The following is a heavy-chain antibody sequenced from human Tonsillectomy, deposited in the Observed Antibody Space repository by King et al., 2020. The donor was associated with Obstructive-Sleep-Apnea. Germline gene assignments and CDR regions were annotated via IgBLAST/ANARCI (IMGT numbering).Heavy chain of an antibody. D-gene: IGHD3-10*01. J-gene: IGHJ4*02. V-gene: IGHV3-23*04. Sequence: VQLVESGGGLVQPGGSLRLSCAASGFTFSSYAMNWVRQAPGKGLEWVSTISGVGGITYYADTGKGRFTISRDNSKNTRYLQMNSLTADETAVYYCAKGFGEAVGYWGQGTLVTVSS. CDR1: GFTFSSYA. CDR3: AKGFGEAVGY. CDR2: ISGVGGIT.